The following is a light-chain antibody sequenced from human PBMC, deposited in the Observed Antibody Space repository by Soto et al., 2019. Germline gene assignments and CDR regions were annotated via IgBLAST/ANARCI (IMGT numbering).Light chain of an antibody. CDR1: QSVSSSY. V-gene: IGKV3-20*01. CDR2: GAS. Sequence: EIVLTQSPGTLSLSPGERATLSCRASQSVSSSYLAWYQQKPGQAPRLLIYGASSRATGIPDRFSGSGSGTDFTLTISRLEPEDFAVYYCPQYGSSPGTFGQGTKVAIK. CDR3: PQYGSSPGT. J-gene: IGKJ1*01.